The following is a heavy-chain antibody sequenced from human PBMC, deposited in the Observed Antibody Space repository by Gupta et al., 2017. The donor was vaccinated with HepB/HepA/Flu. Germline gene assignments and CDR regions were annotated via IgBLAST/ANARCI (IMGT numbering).Heavy chain of an antibody. CDR3: ARRRFYVIDL. J-gene: IGHJ5*02. CDR2: IKNKPYGETT. D-gene: IGHD2/OR15-2a*01. CDR1: GFNLGHYA. V-gene: IGHV3-49*03. Sequence: EVQLVESGGDLVEPGRSLRLSCTASGFNLGHYAVSWFRQAPGKELEWVSFIKNKPYGETTEYAASVKGRFVVSIDDSKSVAFLQMNSLKTEDTAVYYCARRRFYVIDLWGQGTLVTVSS.